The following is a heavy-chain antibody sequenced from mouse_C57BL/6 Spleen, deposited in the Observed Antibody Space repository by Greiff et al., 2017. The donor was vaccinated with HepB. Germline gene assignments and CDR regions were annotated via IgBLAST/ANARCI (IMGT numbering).Heavy chain of an antibody. V-gene: IGHV1-82*01. CDR2: IYPGDGDT. D-gene: IGHD1-1*02. J-gene: IGHJ4*01. Sequence: QVQLKESGPELVKPGASVKISCKASGYAFSSSWMNWVKQRPGKGLEWIGRIYPGDGDTNYNGKFKGKATLTADKSSSTAYMQLSSLTSEDSAVYFCAREGVATGDYYAMDYWGQGTSVTVSS. CDR1: GYAFSSSW. CDR3: AREGVATGDYYAMDY.